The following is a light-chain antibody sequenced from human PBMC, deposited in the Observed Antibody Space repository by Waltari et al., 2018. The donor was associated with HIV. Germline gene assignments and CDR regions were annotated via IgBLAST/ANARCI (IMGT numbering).Light chain of an antibody. Sequence: EFVLTQSPATLSLSPGARATLSCRASQSISSYLAWYQQKSGQPPRLLIYDATNRANGVPARFSGSGSGTDYTLTISSLEPEDFAVYFCQQRSIWPPLTFGGGTKVEMK. CDR3: QQRSIWPPLT. V-gene: IGKV3-11*01. CDR1: QSISSY. CDR2: DAT. J-gene: IGKJ4*01.